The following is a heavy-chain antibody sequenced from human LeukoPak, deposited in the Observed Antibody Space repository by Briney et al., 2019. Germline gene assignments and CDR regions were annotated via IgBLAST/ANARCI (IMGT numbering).Heavy chain of an antibody. V-gene: IGHV4-34*01. Sequence: LETLSLTCAVYGGSFSGYYWSWIRQPPGKGLEWIGEINHSGSTNYNPSLKSRVTISVDTSKNQFSLKLSSVTAADTAVYYCARVLRNYYDSSGYYLDYFDYWGQGTLVTVSS. CDR2: INHSGST. CDR1: GGSFSGYY. J-gene: IGHJ4*02. D-gene: IGHD3-22*01. CDR3: ARVLRNYYDSSGYYLDYFDY.